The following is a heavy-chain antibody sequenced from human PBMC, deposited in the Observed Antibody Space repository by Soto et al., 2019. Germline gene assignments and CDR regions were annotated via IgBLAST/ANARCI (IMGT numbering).Heavy chain of an antibody. CDR3: ARVPIVVVPATATYFYGLDV. Sequence: KPSETLSLTSTVSGASISNYYLSWIRQPPGKGLEWIGHIYYSGSTNYNPSLKSRLTLSVDTSKSQFSLELSSVSAADTAVYYCARVPIVVVPATATYFYGLDVWGQGTTVTVPS. CDR2: IYYSGST. V-gene: IGHV4-59*01. CDR1: GASISNYY. D-gene: IGHD2-2*01. J-gene: IGHJ6*02.